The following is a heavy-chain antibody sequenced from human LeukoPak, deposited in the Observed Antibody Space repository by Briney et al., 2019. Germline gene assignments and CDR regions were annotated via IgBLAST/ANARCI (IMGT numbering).Heavy chain of an antibody. CDR2: ISAYNGNT. Sequence: GASVKVSCKASGYTFTSYGISWVRQAPGQGLEWMGWISAYNGNTNYAQKLQGRVTRSIDTSTSTAYMELRSLRSDDTAVYYCARALDEDTAMPGYYYMDVWGKGTTVTVSS. CDR3: ARALDEDTAMPGYYYMDV. J-gene: IGHJ6*03. V-gene: IGHV1-18*01. CDR1: GYTFTSYG. D-gene: IGHD5-18*01.